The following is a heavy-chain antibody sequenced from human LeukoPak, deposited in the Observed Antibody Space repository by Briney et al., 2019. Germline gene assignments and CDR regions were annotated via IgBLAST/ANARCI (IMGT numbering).Heavy chain of an antibody. CDR2: IFPSGST. D-gene: IGHD6-13*01. V-gene: IGHV4-4*07. J-gene: IGHJ6*02. CDR3: ARTSTSTWSYGMDV. CDR1: DGSISSYY. Sequence: SETLSLTCTVSDGSISSYYWSWIRQPAGKGLEWIGRIFPSGSTNYNPSLKTRVTMSVDTSKNQFSLKLSSVTAADTAVYYCARTSTSTWSYGMDVWGQGTTVTVPS.